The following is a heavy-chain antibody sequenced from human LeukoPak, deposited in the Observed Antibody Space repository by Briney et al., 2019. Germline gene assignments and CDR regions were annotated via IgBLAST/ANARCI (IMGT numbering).Heavy chain of an antibody. CDR3: ARTHGGIAVTGLTDY. CDR1: GFTFDDYA. CDR2: ISWSSGSL. Sequence: GGSLRLSCTASGFTFDDYAMHWVRQAPGKGLEWVSGISWSSGSLGYADSVKGRFIISRDNAKNSLYLQMNSLRAEDTAVYYCARTHGGIAVTGLTDYWGQGILVTVSS. V-gene: IGHV3-9*01. D-gene: IGHD6-19*01. J-gene: IGHJ4*02.